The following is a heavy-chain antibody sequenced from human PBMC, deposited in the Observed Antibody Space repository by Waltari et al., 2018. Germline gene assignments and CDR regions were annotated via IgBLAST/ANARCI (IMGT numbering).Heavy chain of an antibody. D-gene: IGHD6-13*01. CDR3: ARRAAAALGWFDP. V-gene: IGHV1-69*12. Sequence: QVQLVQSGAEVKKPGSSVKVSCKASGGTFSSYAISWVRRARGQGLGWMGGINPICGTANYAQKCQGRVTIAADESTSTAYMGLGSLGSEDTAVYDCARRAAAALGWFDPWGQGTLVTVSS. CDR2: INPICGTA. J-gene: IGHJ5*02. CDR1: GGTFSSYA.